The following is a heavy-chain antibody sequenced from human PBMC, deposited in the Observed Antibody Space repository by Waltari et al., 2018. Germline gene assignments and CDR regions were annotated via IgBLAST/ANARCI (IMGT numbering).Heavy chain of an antibody. J-gene: IGHJ4*02. Sequence: EVQLLESGGGLIQPGGSLTLSCAASGFTFSNYGMSWVRQAPGNGLEWVSDVSGNSDMIYYAESVEGRVTISRDNAKNTLYLQMNSLRAEDTGVYYCVRGYGGDVYWGQGTLVTVSS. CDR1: GFTFSNYG. CDR3: VRGYGGDVY. D-gene: IGHD2-21*02. V-gene: IGHV3-23*01. CDR2: VSGNSDMI.